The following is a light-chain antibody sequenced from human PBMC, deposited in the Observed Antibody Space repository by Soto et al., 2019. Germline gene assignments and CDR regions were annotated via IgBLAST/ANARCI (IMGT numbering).Light chain of an antibody. V-gene: IGLV1-40*01. J-gene: IGLJ2*01. CDR1: SSNIGAGYD. CDR2: GNS. Sequence: QLVLTQPPSVSGAPGQRVTISCTGSSSNIGAGYDVHWYQQLPGTAPKLLIYGNSNRPSGVPDRLSGSKSGTSASLAITGLQAEDEADYYCQSYDSSLSVVFGGGTKLTVL. CDR3: QSYDSSLSVV.